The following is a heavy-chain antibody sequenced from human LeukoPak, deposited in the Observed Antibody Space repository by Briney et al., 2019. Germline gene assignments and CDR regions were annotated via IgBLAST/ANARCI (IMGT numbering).Heavy chain of an antibody. J-gene: IGHJ4*02. D-gene: IGHD2-21*01. Sequence: GGSLRLSCAASGFTFSRYWMTWFRQAPGKGLEWVANIKEDGSEKYYVDSVKGRFTISRDNARNSLYLQMNSLRAEDTAVYYCARDPTHTSCGGDCYSSFDYWGQGTLVTVSS. CDR2: IKEDGSEK. CDR1: GFTFSRYW. CDR3: ARDPTHTSCGGDCYSSFDY. V-gene: IGHV3-7*01.